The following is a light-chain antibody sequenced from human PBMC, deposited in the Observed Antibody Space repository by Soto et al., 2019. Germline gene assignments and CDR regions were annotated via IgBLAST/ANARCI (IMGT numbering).Light chain of an antibody. J-gene: IGKJ4*01. V-gene: IGKV3-15*01. CDR2: GAS. CDR3: QQYNIWPLT. CDR1: QSVTSN. Sequence: EIVMTQSPATLSVPPGESATLSCRASQSVTSNLAWYQQKPGQAPRLLIYGASTRATGIPARFSGSGSGAEFTLTISSLQSEDFAVYYCQQYNIWPLTFGGGTKVDIK.